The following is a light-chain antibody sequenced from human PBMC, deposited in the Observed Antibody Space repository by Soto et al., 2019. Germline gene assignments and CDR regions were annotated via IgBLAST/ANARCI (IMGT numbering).Light chain of an antibody. V-gene: IGLV2-14*01. CDR3: SSYTTSHTLV. CDR1: SSDVGGYNS. Sequence: RSEPVWVRGYIWEVIAVFKNKTSSDVGGYNSVSWYQQHPGKAPKLMIYDVTNRPSGVSDRFSGSKSGNTASLTISGLQAEDEADFYCSSYTTSHTLVFGTGTKVTVL. J-gene: IGLJ1*01. CDR2: DVT.